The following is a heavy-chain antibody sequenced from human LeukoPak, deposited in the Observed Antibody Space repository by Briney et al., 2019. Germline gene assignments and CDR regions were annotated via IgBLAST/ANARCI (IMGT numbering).Heavy chain of an antibody. V-gene: IGHV5-51*01. J-gene: IGHJ4*02. Sequence: GESLKISCKGSGYSFTSYWIGWVRQMPGKGLEWMGIIYPGDSDTRYSPSFQGQVTISADKSISTAYLQWSSLRSEDTAVYYCARGLYGDYGEGQARDNVGYWGQGTLVTVSS. D-gene: IGHD4-17*01. CDR2: IYPGDSDT. CDR1: GYSFTSYW. CDR3: ARGLYGDYGEGQARDNVGY.